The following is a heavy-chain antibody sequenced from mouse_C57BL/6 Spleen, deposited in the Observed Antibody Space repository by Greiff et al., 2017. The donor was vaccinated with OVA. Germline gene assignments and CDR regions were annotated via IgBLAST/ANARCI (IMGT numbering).Heavy chain of an antibody. CDR3: ARSRYGSSYGYVDV. J-gene: IGHJ1*03. D-gene: IGHD1-1*01. CDR1: GYTFTSYW. Sequence: QVQLQQPGTELVKPGASVKLSCKASGYTFTSYWMHWVKQRPGQGLEWIGNINPSNGGTNYNEKFKSKATLTVDKSSSTAYMQLSSLTSEDAAVYYCARSRYGSSYGYVDVWGTGTTVTVSS. CDR2: INPSNGGT. V-gene: IGHV1-53*01.